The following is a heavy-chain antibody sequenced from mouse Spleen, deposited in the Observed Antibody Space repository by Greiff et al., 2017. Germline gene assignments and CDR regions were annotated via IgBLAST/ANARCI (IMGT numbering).Heavy chain of an antibody. V-gene: IGHV5-12-1*01. CDR2: ISSGGGST. Sequence: EVQRVESGGGLVKLGGSLKLSCAASGFTFSSYYMSWVRQTPEKRLEWVATISSGGGSTYYPDSVKGRFTISRDNAKNTLYLQMSSLNSEDTAVYYCARDGLRRPFDYWGQGTTLTVSS. CDR1: GFTFSSYY. CDR3: ARDGLRRPFDY. D-gene: IGHD2-4*01. J-gene: IGHJ2*01.